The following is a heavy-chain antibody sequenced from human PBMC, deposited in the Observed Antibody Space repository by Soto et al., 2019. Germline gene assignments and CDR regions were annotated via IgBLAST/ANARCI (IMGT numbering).Heavy chain of an antibody. Sequence: QVQLVQSGAEVKKPGASVKVSCKASGYTFTSYGISWVRQAPGQGLERMGWISAYNGNTNYAQKLQGRVTMTTDTSTSTAYMELRSLRSDDTAVYYCARDLRAYYGDYRYGCGSHWGQGTLVTVSS. CDR3: ARDLRAYYGDYRYGCGSH. D-gene: IGHD4-17*01. V-gene: IGHV1-18*01. CDR1: GYTFTSYG. CDR2: ISAYNGNT. J-gene: IGHJ4*02.